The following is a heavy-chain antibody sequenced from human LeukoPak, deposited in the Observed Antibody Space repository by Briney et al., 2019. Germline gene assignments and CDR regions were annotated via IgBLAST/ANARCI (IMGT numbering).Heavy chain of an antibody. CDR3: ARVGDCSGGSCYRSYYYYMDV. CDR2: IRYDGSNK. J-gene: IGHJ6*03. V-gene: IGHV3-30*02. D-gene: IGHD2-15*01. CDR1: RFTFSGYG. Sequence: GGSLRLSCAASRFTFSGYGMHWVRQAPGKGLEWVAFIRYDGSNKYYADSVKGRFTISRDNSKNTLYLQMNSLRAEDTALYYCARVGDCSGGSCYRSYYYYMDVWGKGTTVTVSS.